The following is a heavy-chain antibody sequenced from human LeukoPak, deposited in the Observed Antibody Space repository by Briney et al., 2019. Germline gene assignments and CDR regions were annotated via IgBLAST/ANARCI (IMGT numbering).Heavy chain of an antibody. V-gene: IGHV4-39*01. CDR2: IYYSGST. CDR1: GGSISSSSYY. D-gene: IGHD3-22*01. CDR3: ARPTFYDSSGLGWGFDY. J-gene: IGHJ4*02. Sequence: SETLSLTCTVSGGSISSSSYYWGWIRQPPGKGLEWIGSIYYSGSTYYNPSLKSRVTISVDTSKNQFSLKLSSVTAADTAVYYCARPTFYDSSGLGWGFDYWGQGTLVTVSS.